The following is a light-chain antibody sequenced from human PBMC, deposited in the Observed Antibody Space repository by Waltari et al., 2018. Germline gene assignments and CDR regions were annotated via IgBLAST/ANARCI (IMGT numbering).Light chain of an antibody. Sequence: QSVLTQPPSASGTPGQRVTISCSGSSSDIGSTYVYWYQQLPGTAPKLLLIWINQRPPGVPDRFSCSRSGTSASLAISGLRSEDEADYHCAAWDDSLRGPVFGGGTKLTVL. CDR1: SSDIGSTY. J-gene: IGLJ3*02. CDR2: WIN. V-gene: IGLV1-47*01. CDR3: AAWDDSLRGPV.